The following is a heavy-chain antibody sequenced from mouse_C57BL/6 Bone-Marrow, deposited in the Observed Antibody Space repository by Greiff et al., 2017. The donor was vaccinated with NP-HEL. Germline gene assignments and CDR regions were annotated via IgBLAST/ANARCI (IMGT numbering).Heavy chain of an antibody. CDR2: IHPSDSDT. V-gene: IGHV1-74*01. J-gene: IGHJ4*01. CDR3: AIGGDITTVVPLYYYAMDY. CDR1: GYTFTSYW. Sequence: QVQLQQPGAELVKPGASVKVSCKASGYTFTSYWMHWVKQRPGQGLEWIGRIHPSDSDTNYNQKFKGKATLTVDKSSSTAYMQLSSLTSEDSAVYYCAIGGDITTVVPLYYYAMDYWGQGTSVTVSS. D-gene: IGHD1-1*01.